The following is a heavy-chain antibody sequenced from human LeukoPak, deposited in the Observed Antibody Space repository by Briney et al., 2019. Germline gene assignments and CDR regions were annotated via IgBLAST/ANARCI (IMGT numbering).Heavy chain of an antibody. V-gene: IGHV4-59*01. CDR2: IYYSGST. CDR3: ARYGLIRGFEY. D-gene: IGHD3-16*01. CDR1: GGSISSYH. Sequence: SETLSLTCTVSGGSISSYHWSWIRQPPGKELEWIGYIYYSGSTNYSPSLKSRVTISVDTSKNQFSLKLSSVTAADTAVYYCARYGLIRGFEYWGQGTLVTVSS. J-gene: IGHJ4*02.